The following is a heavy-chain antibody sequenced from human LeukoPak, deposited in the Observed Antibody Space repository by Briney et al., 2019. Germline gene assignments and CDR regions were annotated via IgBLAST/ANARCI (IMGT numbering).Heavy chain of an antibody. CDR2: IYYTGST. CDR3: ARDFSTFYWYLDL. Sequence: SETLSLTCIVSGGXISNYYWNWIRQPPGKGLEWIGFIYYTGSTNYNPSLKSRVTISVDTSKNQFSLKLSSVTAADTAVYYCARDFSTFYWYLDLWGRGTLVTVSS. CDR1: GGXISNYY. J-gene: IGHJ2*01. V-gene: IGHV4-59*01. D-gene: IGHD6-13*01.